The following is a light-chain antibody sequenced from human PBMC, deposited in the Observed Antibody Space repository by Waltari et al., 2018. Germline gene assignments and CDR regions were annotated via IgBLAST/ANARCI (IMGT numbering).Light chain of an antibody. CDR1: VLAKKY. J-gene: IGLJ2*01. Sequence: SYELTQLSSVSVSPGQTARITCSGDVLAKKYARWFQQKPGQAPVLVIYKDSERPSGIPERFSGSSSGTTVTLTISGAQVEDEADYYCYSAADNSVVFGGGTKLTVL. CDR2: KDS. CDR3: YSAADNSVV. V-gene: IGLV3-27*01.